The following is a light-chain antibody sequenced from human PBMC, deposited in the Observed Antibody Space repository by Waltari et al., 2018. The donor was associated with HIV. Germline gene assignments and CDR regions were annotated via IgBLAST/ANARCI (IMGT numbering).Light chain of an antibody. CDR1: RGHTTSI. CDR3: ETWDTNTEV. Sequence: QPVLTQSSSASASLGSSLKLTCTLDRGHTTSIIPLPRPQSREARKYLTKLEGCGSYKRGSAVPDRFSGSSSGADRYLTIANLQSEDEADYYCETWDTNTEVFGGGTKLTVL. CDR2: LEGCGSY. J-gene: IGLJ3*02. V-gene: IGLV4-60*03.